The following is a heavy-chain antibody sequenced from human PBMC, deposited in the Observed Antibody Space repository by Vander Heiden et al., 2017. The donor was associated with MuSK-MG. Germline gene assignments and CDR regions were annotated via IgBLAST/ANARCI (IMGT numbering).Heavy chain of an antibody. D-gene: IGHD2-21*02. CDR1: GGSFSGYY. Sequence: QVQLQQWGAGRLRPSEALSLTCAVYGGSFSGYYGSWIRQPPGKGLGWIGEINHSGSTNYNPSLKSRVTISGDTSKNQFSLKLSSVTAADTAVYYCASSVVVTASNWFDPWGQGTLVTVSS. V-gene: IGHV4-34*01. CDR2: INHSGST. J-gene: IGHJ5*02. CDR3: ASSVVVTASNWFDP.